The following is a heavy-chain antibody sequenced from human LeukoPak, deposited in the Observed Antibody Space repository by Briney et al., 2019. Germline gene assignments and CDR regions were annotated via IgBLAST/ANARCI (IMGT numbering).Heavy chain of an antibody. CDR2: IYSSGSNI. CDR1: GFTFSSYE. J-gene: IGHJ4*02. Sequence: GGSLRLSCAASGFTFSSYEMNWVRQAPGKGLEWVSYIYSSGSNIYYADSVKGRFTISRDNAKNSLYLQMDSLRAEDTAVYYCAREGGDGYNVGFDYWGQGTLVTVSS. V-gene: IGHV3-48*03. D-gene: IGHD5-24*01. CDR3: AREGGDGYNVGFDY.